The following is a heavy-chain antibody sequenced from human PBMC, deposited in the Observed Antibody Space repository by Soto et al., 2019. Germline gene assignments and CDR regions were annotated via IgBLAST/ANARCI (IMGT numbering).Heavy chain of an antibody. V-gene: IGHV4-4*02. CDR1: CGSVNSSNW. D-gene: IGHD3-3*01. Sequence: SATLSLTCAVSCGSVNSSNWLRGVRQPRGKVLEWIGEIDHSGSTNYNPSLKSRVTISVDKSKNQFSLKLSSVTAADTAVYYCARGQSDFWSGYSDYYYGMDVWGQGTTVTVS. CDR3: ARGQSDFWSGYSDYYYGMDV. CDR2: IDHSGST. J-gene: IGHJ6*02.